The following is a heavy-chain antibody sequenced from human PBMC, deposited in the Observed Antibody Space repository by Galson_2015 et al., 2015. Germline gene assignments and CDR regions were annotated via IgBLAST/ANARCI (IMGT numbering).Heavy chain of an antibody. CDR1: GFTFSNAW. D-gene: IGHD2-2*01. Sequence: SLRLSCAASGFTFSNAWMSWVRQAPGKGLEWVGRIKSKTDGGTTDYAAPVKGRFTISRDDSKNTLYLQMNSLKTEDTAVYYCATDLCSSTSCYAFDIWGQGTMVTVSS. J-gene: IGHJ3*02. CDR2: IKSKTDGGTT. CDR3: ATDLCSSTSCYAFDI. V-gene: IGHV3-15*01.